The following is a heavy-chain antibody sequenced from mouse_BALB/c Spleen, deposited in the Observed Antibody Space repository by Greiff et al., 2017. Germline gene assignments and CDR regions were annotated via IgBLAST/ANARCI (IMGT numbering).Heavy chain of an antibody. D-gene: IGHD1-1*01. Sequence: VMLVESGPELVRPGVSVKISCKGSSYTFTDYAMHWVKQSHAKSLEWIGVISTYYGNTNYNQKFKGKATMTVDKSSSTAYMELARLTSEDSAVYYCARGYYGSSSYYAMDYWGQGTSVTVSS. CDR3: ARGYYGSSSYYAMDY. CDR2: ISTYYGNT. J-gene: IGHJ4*01. CDR1: SYTFTDYA. V-gene: IGHV1-67*01.